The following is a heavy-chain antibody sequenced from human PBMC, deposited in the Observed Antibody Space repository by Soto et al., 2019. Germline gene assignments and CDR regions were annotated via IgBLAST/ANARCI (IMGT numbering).Heavy chain of an antibody. CDR1: GFTFSDAW. CDR2: IKSQTGGGTA. Sequence: ESVGGLLTPGGSLRLTCAASGFTFSDAWLNWVRQAPGKGLEWVGRIKSQTGGGTADYAAPVKGRFTISRDDSKNTLYLQMNSLKTEDTAVYYCTTHTSYSGGWYGYFQRWGQGTLLTVSS. J-gene: IGHJ1*01. CDR3: TTHTSYSGGWYGYFQR. V-gene: IGHV3-15*07. D-gene: IGHD6-19*01.